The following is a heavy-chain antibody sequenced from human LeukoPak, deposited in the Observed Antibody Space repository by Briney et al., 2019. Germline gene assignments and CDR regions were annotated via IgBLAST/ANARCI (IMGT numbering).Heavy chain of an antibody. J-gene: IGHJ6*02. Sequence: SETLSLTCTVSGGSITSYYWSWIRQPPGKGLEWIGYIYYSGSTNYNPSLKSRVTISVDTTKNQFSLKLSSVTAADTAVYYCARYTRGRNGMDVWGQGTTVTVSS. CDR1: GGSITSYY. CDR2: IYYSGST. D-gene: IGHD1-26*01. V-gene: IGHV4-59*08. CDR3: ARYTRGRNGMDV.